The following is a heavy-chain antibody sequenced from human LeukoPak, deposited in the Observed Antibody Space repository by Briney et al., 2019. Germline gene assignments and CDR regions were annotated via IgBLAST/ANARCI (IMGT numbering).Heavy chain of an antibody. Sequence: ASVKVSFKASGYTFTSYYMHWVRQAPGQGLEWMGIINPSGGSTSYAQKFQGRVTMTRDTSTSTVYMELSSLRSEDTAVYYCARVVENDAFDIWGKGTMVTVSS. CDR2: INPSGGST. CDR3: ARVVENDAFDI. CDR1: GYTFTSYY. J-gene: IGHJ3*02. V-gene: IGHV1-46*01. D-gene: IGHD2-15*01.